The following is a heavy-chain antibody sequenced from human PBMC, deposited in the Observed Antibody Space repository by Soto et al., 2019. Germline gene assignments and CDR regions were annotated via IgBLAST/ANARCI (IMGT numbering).Heavy chain of an antibody. CDR1: GYNFIGYD. J-gene: IGHJ5*02. V-gene: IGHV1-8*01. Sequence: TVRVSCMTSGYNFIGYDINWVRQAPGQGLEWMGWVNPDSHNTGYAQKFQGRVTMTTDSFTKTAYMEIDRLTTEDTAIYYCARGGTTMMEVHRLDPWGQGTLVIVSS. D-gene: IGHD1-1*01. CDR3: ARGGTTMMEVHRLDP. CDR2: VNPDSHNT.